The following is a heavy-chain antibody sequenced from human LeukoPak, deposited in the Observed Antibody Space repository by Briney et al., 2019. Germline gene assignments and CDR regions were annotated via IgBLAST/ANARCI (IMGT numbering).Heavy chain of an antibody. V-gene: IGHV4-31*03. Sequence: TLSPTCTVSSGSISSGGHSWSWIRQHPGKGLEWIGYIYYSGSTYYNPSLKSRVTISVDTSRNQFSLKLSSVTAADTAVYYCARSRGKYYFDYWGQGTLVTVSS. J-gene: IGHJ4*02. CDR1: SGSISSGGHS. CDR3: ARSRGKYYFDY. CDR2: IYYSGST. D-gene: IGHD3-16*01.